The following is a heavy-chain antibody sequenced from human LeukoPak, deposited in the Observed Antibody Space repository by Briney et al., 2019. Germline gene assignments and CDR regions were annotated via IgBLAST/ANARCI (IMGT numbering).Heavy chain of an antibody. CDR2: ISYDGSNK. Sequence: PGGSLRLSCAASGFTFRSYAMHWVRQAPGKGLEWVAVISYDGSNKKYADSAKGRFTISRDNSKNTLYLQMNSLRAEDTAVYYCARGFPHHYDSRGIKFDFWGQGILVSVSS. V-gene: IGHV3-30*04. CDR1: GFTFRSYA. J-gene: IGHJ4*02. D-gene: IGHD3-22*01. CDR3: ARGFPHHYDSRGIKFDF.